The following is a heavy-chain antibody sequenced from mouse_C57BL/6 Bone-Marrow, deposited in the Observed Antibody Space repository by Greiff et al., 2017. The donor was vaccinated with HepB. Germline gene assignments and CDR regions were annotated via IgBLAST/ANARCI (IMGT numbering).Heavy chain of an antibody. D-gene: IGHD1-1*01. CDR2: ISYDGSN. CDR1: GYSITSGYY. V-gene: IGHV3-6*01. Sequence: VQLKESGPGLVKPSQSLSLTCSVTGYSITSGYYWNWIRQFPGNKLEWMGYISYDGSNNYNPSLKNRISITRDTSKNQFFLKLNSVTTEDTATYYCARDYYGTLRFAYWGQGTLVTVSA. J-gene: IGHJ3*01. CDR3: ARDYYGTLRFAY.